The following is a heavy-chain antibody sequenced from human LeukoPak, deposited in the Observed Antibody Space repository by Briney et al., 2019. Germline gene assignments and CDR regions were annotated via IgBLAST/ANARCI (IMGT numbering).Heavy chain of an antibody. CDR2: ISSSAGNT. CDR3: AKAQLRVITGIDN. V-gene: IGHV3-23*01. D-gene: IGHD3-16*01. Sequence: PGGSLRLSCAASGFTFSSYAISWVRQAPGKGLEWVSGISSSAGNTNYADSVKGRFTISRDNSKNTLYLQMNSLRVEDTAVYYCAKAQLRVITGIDNWGQGTLVTVSS. CDR1: GFTFSSYA. J-gene: IGHJ4*02.